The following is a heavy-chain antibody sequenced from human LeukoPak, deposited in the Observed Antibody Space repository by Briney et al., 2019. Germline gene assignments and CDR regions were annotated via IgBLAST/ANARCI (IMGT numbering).Heavy chain of an antibody. CDR1: GYSFGTFW. CDR3: ARVRNNWYSSFYHFAMDV. J-gene: IGHJ6*02. D-gene: IGHD1-1*01. V-gene: IGHV5-51*01. CDR2: IYPGDSDT. Sequence: GESLKISCKGSGYSFGTFWIAWVRQMPGKGLEWMGIIYPGDSDTRYSPSFQGQVTISVDKSISTAYLQWSSLKASDSAIYYCARVRNNWYSSFYHFAMDVWGQGTTVTVSS.